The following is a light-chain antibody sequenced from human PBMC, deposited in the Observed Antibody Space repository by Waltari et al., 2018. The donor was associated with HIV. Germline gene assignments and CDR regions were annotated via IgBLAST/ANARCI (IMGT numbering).Light chain of an antibody. CDR1: TLGDKY. CDR3: QAWDRSTTVV. J-gene: IGLJ2*01. Sequence: SYELTQPPSVSVSPEQTARIPCFGNTLGDKYARWYHQKPGQSPVLVMYQDDRRPAGIPERFSGTNSGNTATLTISGTQAMDEADYYCQAWDRSTTVVFGGGTKVTVL. V-gene: IGLV3-1*01. CDR2: QDD.